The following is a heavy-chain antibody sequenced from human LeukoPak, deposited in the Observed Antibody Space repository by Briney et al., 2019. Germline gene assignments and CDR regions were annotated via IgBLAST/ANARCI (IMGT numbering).Heavy chain of an antibody. CDR1: GGSIRSSSYY. CDR3: ARTYSLDAFDI. J-gene: IGHJ3*02. CDR2: IYNSGST. Sequence: LETLSLTCTISGGSIRSSSYYWGWIRQPPGKGLEWIGSIYNSGSTDYNPSLKSRVTISADTSKNQFSLKLSSVTAADTAVYYCARTYSLDAFDIWGQGTMVTVSS. D-gene: IGHD4-11*01. V-gene: IGHV4-39*01.